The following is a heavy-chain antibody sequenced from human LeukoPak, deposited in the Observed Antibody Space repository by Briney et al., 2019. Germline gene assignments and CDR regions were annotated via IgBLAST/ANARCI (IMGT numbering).Heavy chain of an antibody. CDR2: INPNSGGT. J-gene: IGHJ3*02. CDR1: GYTFTNYY. D-gene: IGHD3-10*01. Sequence: SVNPSCTASGYTFTNYYMHWARQAPGQGLEWMGWINPNSGGTDYAQNFQGRVTMTRDTSISTAYMELKGLRSDDTAVYYCARDGVYSTNIDAFDIWGEATMVTVSS. CDR3: ARDGVYSTNIDAFDI. V-gene: IGHV1-2*02.